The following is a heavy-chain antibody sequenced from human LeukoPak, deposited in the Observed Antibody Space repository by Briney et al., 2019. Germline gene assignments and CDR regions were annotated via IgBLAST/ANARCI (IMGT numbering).Heavy chain of an antibody. D-gene: IGHD3-22*01. Sequence: PGGSLRLSCAASGFTFSSYSMNWVRQAPGKGLEWVSSISSSSSYIYYADSVKGRFTISRDNAKNSLYLQMNSLRAEDTAVYYCAREVIPYYDSSGYYRSEYFQHWGQGTLVTVSS. CDR2: ISSSSSYI. CDR3: AREVIPYYDSSGYYRSEYFQH. J-gene: IGHJ1*01. V-gene: IGHV3-21*01. CDR1: GFTFSSYS.